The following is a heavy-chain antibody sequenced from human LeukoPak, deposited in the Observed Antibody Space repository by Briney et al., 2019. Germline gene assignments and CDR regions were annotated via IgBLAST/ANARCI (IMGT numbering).Heavy chain of an antibody. CDR3: ASPFEGSWHAFDI. CDR2: IYYSGST. V-gene: IGHV4-59*08. Sequence: SETLSLTCTVSGGSISSYYWSWIRQPPGKGLEWIGYIYYSGSTNYNPSFKSRVTISVDTSKNQFSLKLSSVTAADTAVYYCASPFEGSWHAFDIWGQGTMVTVSS. CDR1: GGSISSYY. D-gene: IGHD3-10*01. J-gene: IGHJ3*02.